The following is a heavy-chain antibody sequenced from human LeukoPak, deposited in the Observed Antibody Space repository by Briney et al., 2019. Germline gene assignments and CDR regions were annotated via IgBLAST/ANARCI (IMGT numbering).Heavy chain of an antibody. Sequence: PSQTLSLTCAVSGGSISSGGYYWSWIRQHPGKGLEWIGYIYYSGSTYYNPSLKSRVTISVDTSKNQFSLKLSSVTAADTAVYYCARRWELDWFDPWGQGTLVTVSS. CDR3: ARRWELDWFDP. CDR1: GGSISSGGYY. D-gene: IGHD1-26*01. J-gene: IGHJ5*02. V-gene: IGHV4-31*11. CDR2: IYYSGST.